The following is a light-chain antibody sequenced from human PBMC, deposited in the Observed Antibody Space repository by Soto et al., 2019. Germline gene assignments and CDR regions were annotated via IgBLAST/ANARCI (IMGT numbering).Light chain of an antibody. CDR1: QSVGSNY. Sequence: EIVLTQSPDTLSLSPWERATLSCRASQSVGSNYLAWYQQKPGQASRLLMYDASGRASGIPDRFSGSGSGTDFTLTISRLEPEDFVVYYCQQYGTVPNTFGQGTRLEIK. CDR3: QQYGTVPNT. V-gene: IGKV3-20*01. CDR2: DAS. J-gene: IGKJ5*01.